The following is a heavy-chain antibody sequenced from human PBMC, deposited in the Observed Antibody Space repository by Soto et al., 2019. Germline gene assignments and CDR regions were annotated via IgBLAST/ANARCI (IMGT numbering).Heavy chain of an antibody. CDR1: GDSISSSY. V-gene: IGHV4-59*01. CDR2: IDDTGST. J-gene: IGHJ6*03. CDR3: ARGVLEWLLRDSYYYYMDV. Sequence: QVQLQESGPGLVKPWETLSLTCTVSGDSISSSYWNWIRQAPGKGLEWIGYIDDTGSTNYNPSLKSRVTLSVDPSNNQYSLKLSSVTAADTAVYYCARGVLEWLLRDSYYYYMDVWGKGTTVTVSS. D-gene: IGHD3-3*01.